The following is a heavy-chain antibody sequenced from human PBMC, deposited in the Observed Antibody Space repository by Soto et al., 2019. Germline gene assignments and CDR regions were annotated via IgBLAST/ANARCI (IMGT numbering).Heavy chain of an antibody. CDR3: ARGPRRGNSAAISDFDY. CDR2: IIPIFGTA. J-gene: IGHJ4*02. V-gene: IGHV1-69*01. CDR1: GGTFSSYA. D-gene: IGHD2-21*02. Sequence: QVQLVQSGAEVKKPGSSVKVSCKASGGTFSSYAISWVRQAPGQGLEWMGGIIPIFGTANYAQKFQGRVTITADESTSTAYMELSSLRSEGTPVYYCARGPRRGNSAAISDFDYWGQGTLVTVSS.